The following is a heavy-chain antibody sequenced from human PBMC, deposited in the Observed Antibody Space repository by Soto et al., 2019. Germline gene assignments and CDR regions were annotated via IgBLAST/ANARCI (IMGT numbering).Heavy chain of an antibody. CDR3: AKLYWNPRYFAS. CDR1: GFTFGNVA. D-gene: IGHD1-1*01. Sequence: GGSLRLSCAASGFTFGNVAMAWVRQAPGKGLEWVSSISDNGGNTDYADSARGRFTLSRDNSKNTLYLQMNHLKAEDTAVYYCAKLYWNPRYFASWGQGARVTVSS. CDR2: ISDNGGNT. J-gene: IGHJ4*02. V-gene: IGHV3-23*01.